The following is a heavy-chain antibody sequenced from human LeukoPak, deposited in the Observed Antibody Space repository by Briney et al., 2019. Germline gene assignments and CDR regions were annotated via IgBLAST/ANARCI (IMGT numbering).Heavy chain of an antibody. D-gene: IGHD3-10*01. CDR2: IYYSGST. CDR1: GGSISSYY. V-gene: IGHV4-59*01. CDR3: AREADYYGSGTFDY. J-gene: IGHJ4*02. Sequence: SETLSLTCSVSGGSISSYYWSWIRQPPGKGLEWIGYIYYSGSTNYNPSLKSRVTLSVDTSKNQFSLKLSSVTAADTAVYYCAREADYYGSGTFDYWGQGTLVTVSS.